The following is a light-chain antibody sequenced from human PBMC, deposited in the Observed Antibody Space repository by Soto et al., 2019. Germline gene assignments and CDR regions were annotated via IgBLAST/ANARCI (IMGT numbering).Light chain of an antibody. CDR1: QSLSTNY. CDR3: QHYGSVGWT. V-gene: IGKV3-20*01. CDR2: GAS. Sequence: EIVLTQSPGTLSLSPGERATLSCRASQSLSTNYVAWYQQKPGHAPRLLIYGASSRATGIPDRFSGSGSGTDFTDTISSLESEDCAVLYCQHYGSVGWTFGQGTKVEIK. J-gene: IGKJ1*01.